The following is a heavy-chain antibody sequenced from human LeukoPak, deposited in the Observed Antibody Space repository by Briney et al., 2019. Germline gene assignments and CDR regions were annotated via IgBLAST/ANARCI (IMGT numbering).Heavy chain of an antibody. D-gene: IGHD6-13*01. Sequence: ASVKVSCKASGYTFTSYAMHWVRQAPGQRLEWMGWINAGNGNTKYSQKFQGRVTITRDTSASTAYMELSSLRSEDTAVYYCARVGFWYSSSWYPDYWGQGTLVTVSS. J-gene: IGHJ4*02. V-gene: IGHV1-3*01. CDR2: INAGNGNT. CDR3: ARVGFWYSSSWYPDY. CDR1: GYTFTSYA.